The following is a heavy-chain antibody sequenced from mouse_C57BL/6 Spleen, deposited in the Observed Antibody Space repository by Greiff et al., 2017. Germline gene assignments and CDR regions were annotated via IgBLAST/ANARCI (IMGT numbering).Heavy chain of an antibody. CDR2: IYPGSGST. Sequence: VQLQQSGPELVKPGASVKISCKASGYTFTDYYMNWVKQRPGQGLEWIGDIYPGSGSTNYNEKFKSKATLTVDTSSSTAYMQLSSLTSEDSAVYYCAREDSILVDYYAMDYWGQGTSVTVSS. J-gene: IGHJ4*01. D-gene: IGHD1-1*02. V-gene: IGHV1-55*01. CDR3: AREDSILVDYYAMDY. CDR1: GYTFTDYY.